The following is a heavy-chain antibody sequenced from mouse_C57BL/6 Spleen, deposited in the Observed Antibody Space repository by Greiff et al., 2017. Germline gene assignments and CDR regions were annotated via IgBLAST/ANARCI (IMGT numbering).Heavy chain of an antibody. V-gene: IGHV1-69*01. CDR2: IDPSDSYT. CDR1: GYTFTSYW. D-gene: IGHD1-1*02. Sequence: QVQLQQPGAELVMPGASVKLSCKASGYTFTSYWMHWVKQRPGQGLEWIGEIDPSDSYTNYNQKFKGKSTLTGDKSSSTAYMQLSSLTSEDSAVYYCARRWWDAYFDYWGQGTTLTVSS. CDR3: ARRWWDAYFDY. J-gene: IGHJ2*01.